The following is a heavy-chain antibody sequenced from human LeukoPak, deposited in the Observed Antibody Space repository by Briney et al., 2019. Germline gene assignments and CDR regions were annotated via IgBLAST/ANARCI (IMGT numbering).Heavy chain of an antibody. CDR2: ISSSSSYI. D-gene: IGHD3-9*01. CDR1: GFTLSSYS. V-gene: IGHV3-21*01. Sequence: GGSLRLSCAASGFTLSSYSMNWVRQAPGKWLEWVSSISSSSSYIYYADSVKGRFTISRDNSKNTLYLQMNSLRAEDTAVYYCAKDNALRYFDWLSTGAFDIWGQGTMVTVSS. J-gene: IGHJ3*02. CDR3: AKDNALRYFDWLSTGAFDI.